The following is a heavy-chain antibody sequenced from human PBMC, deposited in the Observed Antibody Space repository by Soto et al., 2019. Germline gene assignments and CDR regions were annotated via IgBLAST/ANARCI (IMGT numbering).Heavy chain of an antibody. CDR2: IYYSGST. CDR1: GGSISSSSYY. D-gene: IGHD6-6*01. V-gene: IGHV4-39*01. Sequence: LSLTCTVSGGSISSSSYYWGWIRQPPGKGLEWIGSIYYSGSTYYNPSLKSRVTISVDTSKNQFSLKLSSVTAADTAVYYCARVSIAARMIGWFDPWGQGTPVTVSS. CDR3: ARVSIAARMIGWFDP. J-gene: IGHJ5*02.